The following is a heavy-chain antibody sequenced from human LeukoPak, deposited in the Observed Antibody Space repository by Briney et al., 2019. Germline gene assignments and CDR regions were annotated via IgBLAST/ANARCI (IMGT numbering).Heavy chain of an antibody. V-gene: IGHV4-59*08. D-gene: IGHD2-8*01. J-gene: IGHJ4*02. CDR3: ARLGLPPVLFDY. CDR1: GNSISIYY. CDR2: ISNSANT. Sequence: SETLSLTCTVSGNSISIYYWSWIRQPPGKGLEWIGYISNSANTSYNPSLKSRVTISVDTSKNQFSLKLSSVTTADTAVYYCARLGLPPVLFDYWGQGTLVTVSS.